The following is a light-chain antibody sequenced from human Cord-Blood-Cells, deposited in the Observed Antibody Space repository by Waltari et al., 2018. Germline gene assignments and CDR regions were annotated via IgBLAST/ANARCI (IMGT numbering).Light chain of an antibody. Sequence: ELVMTQSPATLSVSPGERATLSCRASQSVSSNLAWYQQKLGQAPRLLIYGASTRATGIPARFSGSGSGTEFTLTISSLQSEDFAVYYCQQYNNWPPYTFGQGTKLEIK. V-gene: IGKV3-15*01. CDR3: QQYNNWPPYT. CDR1: QSVSSN. CDR2: GAS. J-gene: IGKJ2*01.